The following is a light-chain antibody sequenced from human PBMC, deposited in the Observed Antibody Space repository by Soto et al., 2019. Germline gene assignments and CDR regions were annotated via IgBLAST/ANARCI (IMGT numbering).Light chain of an antibody. J-gene: IGKJ4*01. CDR1: QSVSSN. V-gene: IGKV3-15*01. CDR2: GAS. CDR3: QQYNNWPLT. Sequence: EIMMTQSPATLSVSPGERATLSCRASQSVSSNLAWYQQKPGQAPRLLIYGASTRATGIPARFSGSGSGTEFTLTISSLQSEDFGVYYCQQYNNWPLTFGGGTKVEIK.